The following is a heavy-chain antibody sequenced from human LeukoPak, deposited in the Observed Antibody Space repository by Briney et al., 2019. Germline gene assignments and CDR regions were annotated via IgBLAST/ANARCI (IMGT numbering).Heavy chain of an antibody. CDR3: ARIVASTQTSSYYYVMDV. CDR2: IYPGDSET. Sequence: GKSLKISCKGSGYTFTSYWIAWVRQMPGKGLEWMGIIYPGDSETRYSPSFQGQVTMSADKFIRTAYLQWSSLKASDTAMYYCARIVASTQTSSYYYVMDVWGQGTTVTVSS. V-gene: IGHV5-51*01. J-gene: IGHJ6*02. CDR1: GYTFTSYW. D-gene: IGHD5-12*01.